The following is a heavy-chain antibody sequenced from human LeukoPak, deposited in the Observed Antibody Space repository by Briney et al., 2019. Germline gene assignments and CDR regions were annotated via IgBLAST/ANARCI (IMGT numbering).Heavy chain of an antibody. CDR2: IYDGGIT. V-gene: IGHV3-66*01. Sequence: GGSLRLSCAASGFIMSNNYMSWVRQAPGKGPEWVSVIYDGGITYYTDSVKGRFTISRDDSTNTLHLQMSSLRVDDTAVYYCARDRDYSGSGSPDSWGQGTLVTVS. D-gene: IGHD3-10*01. CDR1: GFIMSNNY. J-gene: IGHJ4*02. CDR3: ARDRDYSGSGSPDS.